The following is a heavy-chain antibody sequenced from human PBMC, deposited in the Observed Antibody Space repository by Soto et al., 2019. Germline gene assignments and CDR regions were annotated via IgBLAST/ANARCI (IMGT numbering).Heavy chain of an antibody. CDR1: GVSVRNAW. J-gene: IGHJ4*02. CDR3: TTEPGPTYYDFWSGYSYSGYFDY. CDR2: IKSKTDGGTT. Sequence: GGPLRLPCAVSGVSVRNAWMSRVRQAPGKGLEWVGRIKSKTDGGTTDYAAPVKGRFTISRDDSKHTLYLQMNSLKTEDTAVYYCTTEPGPTYYDFWSGYSYSGYFDYWGQGTLVTVSS. D-gene: IGHD3-3*01. V-gene: IGHV3-15*01.